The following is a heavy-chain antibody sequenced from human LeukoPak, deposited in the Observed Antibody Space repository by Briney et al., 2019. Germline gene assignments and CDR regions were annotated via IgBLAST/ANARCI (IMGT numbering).Heavy chain of an antibody. Sequence: GGSLRLSCAASGFTFSSYWMSWVRQAPGKGLEWVANIKQDGSEKYYVDSVKGRFTISRDNAKNSLYLQMNSLRAEDTAVYYCARALPDYDFWSGYYSGNFDYWGQGTLVTVSS. CDR3: ARALPDYDFWSGYYSGNFDY. CDR2: IKQDGSEK. CDR1: GFTFSSYW. D-gene: IGHD3-3*01. V-gene: IGHV3-7*01. J-gene: IGHJ4*02.